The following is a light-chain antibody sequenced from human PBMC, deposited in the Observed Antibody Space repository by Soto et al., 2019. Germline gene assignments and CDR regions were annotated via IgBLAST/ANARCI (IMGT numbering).Light chain of an antibody. CDR2: DVS. CDR3: SSYTSSSTLLYV. Sequence: QSALTQPASVSGSPGQSITISCTGTSSDVGGYNYVSGYQQHPGKAPKLMIYDVSNRPSGVSNRFSGSKSGNTASLTISGLQADDEADYYCSSYTSSSTLLYVFGTGTKLTVL. J-gene: IGLJ1*01. CDR1: SSDVGGYNY. V-gene: IGLV2-14*01.